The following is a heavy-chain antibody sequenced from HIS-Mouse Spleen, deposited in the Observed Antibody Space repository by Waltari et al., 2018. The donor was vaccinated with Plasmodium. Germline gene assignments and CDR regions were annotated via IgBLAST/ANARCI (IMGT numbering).Heavy chain of an antibody. D-gene: IGHD6-13*01. CDR2: INPNSGGT. V-gene: IGHV1-2*02. CDR3: ARVLGYKAAAGTFVEYFQH. J-gene: IGHJ1*01. Sequence: QVQLVQSGAEVKKPGASVKVPCKASGYTFTGYYMPSVRQARGQGLEWMGWINPNSGGTNYAQKFQGRVTMTRDTSISTAYMELSRLRSDDTAVYYCARVLGYKAAAGTFVEYFQHWGQGTLVTVSS. CDR1: GYTFTGYY.